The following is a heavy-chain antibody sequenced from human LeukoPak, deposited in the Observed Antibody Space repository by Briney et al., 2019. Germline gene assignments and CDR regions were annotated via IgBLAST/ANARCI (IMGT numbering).Heavy chain of an antibody. J-gene: IGHJ4*02. CDR2: IYYSGST. V-gene: IGHV4-31*03. Sequence: PSETLSLTCTVSGGSISSGGYYWSWIRQHPGKGLEWIGYIYYSGSTYYNPSLKSRVTISVDTSKNQFSLKLSSVTAADTAVYYCARGTYDYGDDYWGQGTLVTVSS. CDR3: ARGTYDYGDDY. D-gene: IGHD4-17*01. CDR1: GGSISSGGYY.